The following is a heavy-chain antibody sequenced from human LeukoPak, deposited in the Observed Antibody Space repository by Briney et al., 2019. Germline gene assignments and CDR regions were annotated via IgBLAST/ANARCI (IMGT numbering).Heavy chain of an antibody. J-gene: IGHJ4*02. Sequence: GGSLRLSCAASGFTFSSYAMHWVRQAPGKGLEWVAVISYDGSNKYYADSVKGWFTISRDNPKNTLYLQMNSLRAEDTAVYFCAKRGVVIRVILVGFHKEAYYFDSWGQGALVTVSS. V-gene: IGHV3-30*04. CDR3: AKRGVVIRVILVGFHKEAYYFDS. D-gene: IGHD3-22*01. CDR1: GFTFSSYA. CDR2: ISYDGSNK.